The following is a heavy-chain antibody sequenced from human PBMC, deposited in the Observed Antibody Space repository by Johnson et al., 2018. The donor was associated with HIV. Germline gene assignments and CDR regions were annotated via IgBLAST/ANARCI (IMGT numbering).Heavy chain of an antibody. CDR2: ISYDGSNK. CDR1: GFTFSSYA. V-gene: IGHV3-30*04. CDR3: ARDRGTVTTAQMAFDI. Sequence: QEPLVESGGGVVQPGRSLRLSCAASGFTFSSYAMHWVRQAPRKGLEWVDVISYDGSNKYYADSVKGRLTISRDNSKNSLYLQMNSLRAEDTALYYCARDRGTVTTAQMAFDIWGQGTMVTVSS. J-gene: IGHJ3*02. D-gene: IGHD4-17*01.